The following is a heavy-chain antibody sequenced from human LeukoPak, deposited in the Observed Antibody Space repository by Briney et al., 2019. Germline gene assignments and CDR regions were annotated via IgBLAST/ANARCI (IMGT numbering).Heavy chain of an antibody. CDR1: GFTFSSYA. J-gene: IGHJ5*02. V-gene: IGHV3-23*01. Sequence: PGGSLRLSCAASGFTFSSYAMGWVRQAPGTGLEWVSSISSSGGSTYYADSVKGRFTISRDDSKNTLHLQMNSLRAEDTAVYYCPKDGDDYDNSGYSSWFDPWGQGTLVTVSS. D-gene: IGHD3-22*01. CDR2: ISSSGGST. CDR3: PKDGDDYDNSGYSSWFDP.